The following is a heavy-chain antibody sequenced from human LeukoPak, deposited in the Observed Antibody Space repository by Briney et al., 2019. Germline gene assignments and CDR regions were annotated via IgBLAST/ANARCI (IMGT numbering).Heavy chain of an antibody. Sequence: SETLSLTCAVSGGSISSGGYSWSWIRQPPGKGLEWIGYIYHSGSTYYNPSLKSRVTISVDRSKNQFSLKLSSVPAADTAVYYCARVRYYDSSGYPRTDWYFDLWGRGTLVTVSS. CDR3: ARVRYYDSSGYPRTDWYFDL. CDR2: IYHSGST. D-gene: IGHD3-22*01. J-gene: IGHJ2*01. CDR1: GGSISSGGYS. V-gene: IGHV4-30-2*01.